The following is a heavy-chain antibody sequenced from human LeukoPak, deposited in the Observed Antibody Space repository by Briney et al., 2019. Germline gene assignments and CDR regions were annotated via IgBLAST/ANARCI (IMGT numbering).Heavy chain of an antibody. V-gene: IGHV4-38-2*02. CDR1: GYSVSSGYY. D-gene: IGHD5-24*01. CDR3: ARAVGDGYNLDY. Sequence: SETLSLTCTVSGYSVSSGYYWGWIRQPPGKGLEWTGSIYHSGSTYYNPSLKSRVTISVDTSKNQFSLKLSSVTAADTAVYYCARAVGDGYNLDYWGQGTLVTVSS. CDR2: IYHSGST. J-gene: IGHJ4*02.